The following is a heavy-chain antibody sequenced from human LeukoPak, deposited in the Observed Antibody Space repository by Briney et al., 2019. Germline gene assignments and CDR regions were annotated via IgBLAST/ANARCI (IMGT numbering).Heavy chain of an antibody. CDR2: VANSGVDT. J-gene: IGHJ4*02. Sequence: PGGSLRLSCAGSGLTFSSYAMSWVRQAPGKGLEWVSTVANSGVDTYYADSVRGRFTISRDNSRNTVYLQINSLRAEDTAVYYCAKSHSVAQRGYFDYWGQGTLVTVSS. V-gene: IGHV3-23*01. D-gene: IGHD4-23*01. CDR1: GLTFSSYA. CDR3: AKSHSVAQRGYFDY.